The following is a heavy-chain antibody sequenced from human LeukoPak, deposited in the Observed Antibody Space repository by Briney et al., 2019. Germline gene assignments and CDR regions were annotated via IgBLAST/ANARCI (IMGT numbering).Heavy chain of an antibody. CDR1: GGSFSGYY. J-gene: IGHJ3*02. CDR3: ARARYSSGWYARSHAFDI. Sequence: SETLSLTCAVYGGSFSGYYWSWIRQPPGKGLEWIGEINHSGSTNYNPSLKSRVTISVDTSKNQFSLKLSSVTAADTAVYYCARARYSSGWYARSHAFDIWGQGTMVTVSS. D-gene: IGHD6-19*01. V-gene: IGHV4-34*01. CDR2: INHSGST.